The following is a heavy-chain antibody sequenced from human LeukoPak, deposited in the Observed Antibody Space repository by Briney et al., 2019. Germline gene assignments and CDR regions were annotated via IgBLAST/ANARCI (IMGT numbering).Heavy chain of an antibody. CDR2: IYYGGST. CDR1: GCTISSYY. D-gene: IGHD3-22*01. CDR3: ARVGGDSSGYWGFDP. V-gene: IGHV4-59*01. Sequence: SETLSLTCTVSGCTISSYYWSWIRQPPGKGVVWIGYIYYGGSTNYNPSLKSRVTISVDTSKNQFSLKLSSVTAADTAVYYCARVGGDSSGYWGFDPWGQGTLVTVSS. J-gene: IGHJ5*02.